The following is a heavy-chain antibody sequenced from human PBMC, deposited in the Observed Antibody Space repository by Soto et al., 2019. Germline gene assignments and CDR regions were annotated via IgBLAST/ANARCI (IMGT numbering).Heavy chain of an antibody. Sequence: QVQLVQSGAEVKKSGASVKVSCKASGYTFTSYGISWVRQAPGQGLEWMGWISANNGNTKYAQNFQGRVTMTTDTSTSTAYMELRSLRSDDTAVYYCARAYSPALFDPWGQGTLVTVSS. CDR2: ISANNGNT. V-gene: IGHV1-18*01. CDR1: GYTFTSYG. D-gene: IGHD2-15*01. CDR3: ARAYSPALFDP. J-gene: IGHJ5*02.